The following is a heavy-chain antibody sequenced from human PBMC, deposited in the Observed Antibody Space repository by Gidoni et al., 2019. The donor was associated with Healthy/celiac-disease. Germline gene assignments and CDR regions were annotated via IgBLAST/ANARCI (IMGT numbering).Heavy chain of an antibody. V-gene: IGHV3-48*01. CDR3: ARVSRVTMDV. Sequence: EVQLVESGGGLVQPGGSLRLSCAASGFTFSSYSMNWVRQAPGKGLEWVSYISSSSSTIYYADSVKGRFTISRDNAKNSLYLQMNSLRAEDTAVYYCARVSRVTMDVWGQGTTVTVSS. D-gene: IGHD5-18*01. CDR2: ISSSSSTI. J-gene: IGHJ6*02. CDR1: GFTFSSYS.